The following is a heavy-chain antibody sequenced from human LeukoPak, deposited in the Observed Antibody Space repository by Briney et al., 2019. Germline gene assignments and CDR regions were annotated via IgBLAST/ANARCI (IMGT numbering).Heavy chain of an antibody. V-gene: IGHV4-34*01. J-gene: IGHJ5*02. Sequence: PSETLSLTCAVYGGSFSGYYWSWIRQPPGKGQEWIGEINHSGSTNYNPSLKSRVTISVDTSKNQFSLKLSSVTAADTAGYYCARGQGGYSYGPERSPIRYNWFDPWGQGTLVTVSS. CDR2: INHSGST. CDR3: ARGQGGYSYGPERSPIRYNWFDP. D-gene: IGHD5-18*01. CDR1: GGSFSGYY.